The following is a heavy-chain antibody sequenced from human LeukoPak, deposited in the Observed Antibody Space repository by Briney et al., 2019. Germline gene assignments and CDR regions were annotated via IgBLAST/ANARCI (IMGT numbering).Heavy chain of an antibody. J-gene: IGHJ3*02. CDR2: INHSGST. V-gene: IGHV4-34*01. D-gene: IGHD6-13*01. CDR3: AAVIAAAGTPPPI. Sequence: SETLSLTCAVYGGSFSGYYWSWIRQPPGKGLEWIGEINHSGSTNYNPSLKSRVTISVDTSKNQFSLKLSSVTAADTAVYYCAAVIAAAGTPPPIWGQGTMATVSS. CDR1: GGSFSGYY.